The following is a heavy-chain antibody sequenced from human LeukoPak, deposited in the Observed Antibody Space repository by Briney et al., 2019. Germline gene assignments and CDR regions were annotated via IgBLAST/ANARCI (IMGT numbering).Heavy chain of an antibody. V-gene: IGHV4-59*12. D-gene: IGHD3-22*01. Sequence: PSETLSLTCTVSGGSISSYYWSWIRLPPGKGLEWIGYIYYSGSTNYNPSLKSRVTISVDTSKNQFSLKLSSVTAADTAVYYCARGWYYYDSSGYVNWFDPWGQGTLVTVSS. CDR2: IYYSGST. CDR1: GGSISSYY. CDR3: ARGWYYYDSSGYVNWFDP. J-gene: IGHJ5*02.